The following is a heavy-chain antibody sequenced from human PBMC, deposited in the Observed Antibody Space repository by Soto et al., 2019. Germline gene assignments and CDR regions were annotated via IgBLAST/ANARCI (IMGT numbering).Heavy chain of an antibody. V-gene: IGHV3-23*01. D-gene: IGHD2-21*02. CDR1: GFTFNTYA. Sequence: PGGSLRLSCAASGFTFNTYAMHWVRQAPGKGLELVSGISGSGGATYYTDSAEGRFTISKDFSKNTVSLQMTGLRVDDTAVYYCAITRTAFYRYYFVSLGQGVLVSVS. J-gene: IGHJ4*02. CDR2: ISGSGGAT. CDR3: AITRTAFYRYYFVS.